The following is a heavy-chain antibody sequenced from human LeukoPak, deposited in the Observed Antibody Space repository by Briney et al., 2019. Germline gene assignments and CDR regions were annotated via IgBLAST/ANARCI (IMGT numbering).Heavy chain of an antibody. CDR1: GGSISSGDYY. CDR3: AREMTYSSSWYIPGAFDI. CDR2: IYYSGST. D-gene: IGHD6-13*01. J-gene: IGHJ3*02. Sequence: PSETLSLTCTVSGGSISSGDYYWSWIRQPLGKGLEWIGNIYYSGSTYYNPSLKSRVTISVDTSKNQFSLKLSSVTAADTAVYYCAREMTYSSSWYIPGAFDIWGQGTMVTVSS. V-gene: IGHV4-61*08.